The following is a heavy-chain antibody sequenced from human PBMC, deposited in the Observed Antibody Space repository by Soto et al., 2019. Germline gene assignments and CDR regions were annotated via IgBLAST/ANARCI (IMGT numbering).Heavy chain of an antibody. D-gene: IGHD3-9*01. CDR1: GGSISSGRFY. CDR3: ARPTFYEVFTAYYSLFDY. V-gene: IGHV4-31*03. J-gene: IGHJ4*02. Sequence: QVQLQESGPGLVKPSQTLTLTCTVSGGSISSGRFYWSWIRQHPGKGLEWIGHISDSGSSYYNPSLASRVTVSVDTAKNQYSLKLSAVTAADTAVYFCARPTFYEVFTAYYSLFDYWGQGTMVTVSS. CDR2: ISDSGSS.